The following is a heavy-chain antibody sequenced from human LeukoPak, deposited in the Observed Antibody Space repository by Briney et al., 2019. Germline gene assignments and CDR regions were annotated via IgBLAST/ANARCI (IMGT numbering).Heavy chain of an antibody. J-gene: IGHJ4*02. V-gene: IGHV3-23*01. D-gene: IGHD6-19*01. CDR3: ARVGSGWSPNDY. CDR1: GFTFSSYA. Sequence: PGGSLRLSCAASGFTFSSYAMSWVRQAPGKGLEWVSAISGSGGSTYYADSVKGRFTISRDNAKNSLYLQMNSLRAEDTAVYYCARVGSGWSPNDYWGQGTLVTVSS. CDR2: ISGSGGST.